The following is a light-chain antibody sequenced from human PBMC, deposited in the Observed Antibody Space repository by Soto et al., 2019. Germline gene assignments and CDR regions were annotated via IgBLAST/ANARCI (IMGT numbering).Light chain of an antibody. V-gene: IGKV3-20*01. CDR3: QQYGSSPGT. Sequence: EIVLTQSPGTLSLSPGERATLSCRASPSVSGSNLAWYQQKPGQAPRLVIYGASSRATGIPDRFSGSGSGTDFTLTISRLEPEDFAVYYCQQYGSSPGTFGQGTKVDI. CDR1: PSVSGSN. J-gene: IGKJ1*01. CDR2: GAS.